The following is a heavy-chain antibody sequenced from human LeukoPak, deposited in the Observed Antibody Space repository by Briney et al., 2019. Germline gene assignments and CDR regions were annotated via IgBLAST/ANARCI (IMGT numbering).Heavy chain of an antibody. V-gene: IGHV1-18*01. J-gene: IGHJ3*02. CDR1: SYTFTSYG. Sequence: ASVKVSCKASSYTFTSYGISWVRQAPGQGPEWMGWISAYNGNTNYAQKVQGRVTMTTDTSTSTAYMELRSLRSDDTAVYYCAGGYSYGLGAFDIWGQGTMVTVSS. CDR2: ISAYNGNT. D-gene: IGHD5-18*01. CDR3: AGGYSYGLGAFDI.